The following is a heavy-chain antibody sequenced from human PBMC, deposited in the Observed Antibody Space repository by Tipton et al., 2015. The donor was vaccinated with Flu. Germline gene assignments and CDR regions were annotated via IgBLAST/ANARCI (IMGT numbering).Heavy chain of an antibody. CDR2: IYYSGST. V-gene: IGHV4-59*12. Sequence: TLSLTCTVSGGSISSYYWSWIRQPPGKGLEWIGYIYYSGSTNYNPSLKSRVTISVDTSKNQFSLKLSSVTAADTAVYYRARVELGYCSSTSCPRGYYYYMDVWGKGTTVTVSS. CDR1: GGSISSYY. J-gene: IGHJ6*03. D-gene: IGHD2-2*01. CDR3: ARVELGYCSSTSCPRGYYYYMDV.